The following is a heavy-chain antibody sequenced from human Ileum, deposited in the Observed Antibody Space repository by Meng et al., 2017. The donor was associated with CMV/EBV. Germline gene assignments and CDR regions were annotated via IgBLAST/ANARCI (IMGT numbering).Heavy chain of an antibody. J-gene: IGHJ4*02. CDR1: GFPISWIG. D-gene: IGHD2-2*01. Sequence: QVRWVGAGWGRRQAGGSLSLACAGCGFPISWIGLDWQRPGKGKGLVWGTIIQFDGGTKTYAESVKGRFSISRDNSRNTLYLQMNSLRTEDTAVYYCTTEGRPPVPATIAYWGQGTLVTVSS. CDR3: TTEGRPPVPATIAY. CDR2: IQFDGGTK. V-gene: IGHV3-30*02.